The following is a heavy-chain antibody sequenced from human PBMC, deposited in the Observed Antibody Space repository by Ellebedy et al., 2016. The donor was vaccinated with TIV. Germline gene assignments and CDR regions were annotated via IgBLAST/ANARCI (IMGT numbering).Heavy chain of an antibody. CDR1: GYTLMSYG. V-gene: IGHV1-69*04. D-gene: IGHD1-26*01. J-gene: IGHJ4*02. Sequence: AASVKVSCKASGYTLMSYGICWVRQAPGQGLEWMGRIIPILGVAEYAQNFQGRVTFTADKYTTTAYMELSSLRSEDTAVYYCARWGGSSGRFQGPYDYWGQGTLVAVSS. CDR2: IIPILGVA. CDR3: ARWGGSSGRFQGPYDY.